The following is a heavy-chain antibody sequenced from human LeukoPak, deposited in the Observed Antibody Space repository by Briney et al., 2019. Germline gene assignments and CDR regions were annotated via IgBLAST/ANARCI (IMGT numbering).Heavy chain of an antibody. Sequence: GGSLRLSCAASGFTFSSYAMSWVRQAPGKGLEWVSSISSSSSYIYYADSVKGRFTISRDNAKNSLYLQMNSLRAEDTAVYYCARDEQQLVPDDYWGQGTLVTVSS. V-gene: IGHV3-21*01. J-gene: IGHJ4*02. CDR3: ARDEQQLVPDDY. CDR2: ISSSSSYI. D-gene: IGHD6-13*01. CDR1: GFTFSSYA.